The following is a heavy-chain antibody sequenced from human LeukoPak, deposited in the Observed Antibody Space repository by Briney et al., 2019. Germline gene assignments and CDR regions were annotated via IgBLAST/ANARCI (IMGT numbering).Heavy chain of an antibody. CDR1: GASFSSSEYY. J-gene: IGHJ4*02. CDR3: ARQHSTTYYVVGYFDF. D-gene: IGHD1-26*01. Sequence: SETLSLTCTVSGASFSSSEYYWAWIRQPPGRGLEWIGSILSSGSTYYNPSLQSRVTISVDTSKNQFSLKLNPVTAADTAVYYCARQHSTTYYVVGYFDFWGQGTLVTVSS. CDR2: ILSSGST. V-gene: IGHV4-39*01.